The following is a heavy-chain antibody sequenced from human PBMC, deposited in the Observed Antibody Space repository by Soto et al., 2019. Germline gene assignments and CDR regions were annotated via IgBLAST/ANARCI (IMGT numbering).Heavy chain of an antibody. CDR2: IYYSGST. J-gene: IGHJ4*02. D-gene: IGHD6-25*01. Sequence: QLHLQESGPGLVKPSDTLSLTCSVSGGSISSTRYYWVWIRQPPGKGLEWIGSIYYSGSTYYNASLKRRVIISVDTSRNRFSPNLTSVTAADTGVYYCARQPPEGEKQRTGVFDYWGQGILVTVSS. CDR3: ARQPPEGEKQRTGVFDY. CDR1: GGSISSTRYY. V-gene: IGHV4-39*01.